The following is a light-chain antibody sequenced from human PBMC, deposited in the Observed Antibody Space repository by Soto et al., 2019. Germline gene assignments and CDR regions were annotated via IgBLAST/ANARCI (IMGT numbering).Light chain of an antibody. Sequence: QSVLTQPASVSGSPGQSITISCTGTSSDVGGYNYVSWYQQHPGKAPKLMIYDVSNRPSGVSNRFSGSKSGNTASLTISGRQAEDEADYYCSSYTSSSTPVVFGGGTTVTVL. CDR3: SSYTSSSTPVV. V-gene: IGLV2-14*01. J-gene: IGLJ2*01. CDR2: DVS. CDR1: SSDVGGYNY.